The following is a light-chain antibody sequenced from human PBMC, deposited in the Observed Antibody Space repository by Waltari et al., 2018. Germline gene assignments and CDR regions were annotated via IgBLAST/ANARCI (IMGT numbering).Light chain of an antibody. CDR1: NIESKS. CDR2: YDS. CDR3: QVWDDTTNSGV. Sequence: YVVTQPPSVSVAPGKTATLTCGGENIESKSVTWYQQKPGQAPVLVIFYDSDRPSGIPELFSGSNSGNTATLTISWVEAGDEADYHCQVWDDTTNSGVFGGGTRLTVL. J-gene: IGLJ3*02. V-gene: IGLV3-21*04.